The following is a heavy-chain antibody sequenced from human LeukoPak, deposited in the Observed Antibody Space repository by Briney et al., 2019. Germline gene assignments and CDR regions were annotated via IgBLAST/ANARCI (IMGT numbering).Heavy chain of an antibody. CDR1: GGSISSSSYY. D-gene: IGHD6-13*01. V-gene: IGHV4-61*02. CDR2: IYTSGST. Sequence: SETLSLTCTVSGGSISSSSYYWSWIRQPDGKGLEWIGRIYTSGSTNYNPSLKSRVTLSVDTSKNQFSLKLSSVTAADTAAYYCARESAAAGTVDYWGQGTLVTVSS. CDR3: ARESAAAGTVDY. J-gene: IGHJ4*02.